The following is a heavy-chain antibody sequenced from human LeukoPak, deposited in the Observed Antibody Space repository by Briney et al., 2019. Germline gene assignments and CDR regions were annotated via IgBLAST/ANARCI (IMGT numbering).Heavy chain of an antibody. V-gene: IGHV3-30*02. CDR1: GFTFSSYG. CDR2: IRYDGSNK. J-gene: IGHJ4*02. D-gene: IGHD4-17*01. Sequence: GGSLRLSCAASGFTFSSYGMHWVRQAPGKGLEWVAFIRYDGSNKYYADSVKGRFTISRDNSKNTLYLQMNSLRAEDTAVYYCAKDAGYGDVGFDYWGQGTLVTVSS. CDR3: AKDAGYGDVGFDY.